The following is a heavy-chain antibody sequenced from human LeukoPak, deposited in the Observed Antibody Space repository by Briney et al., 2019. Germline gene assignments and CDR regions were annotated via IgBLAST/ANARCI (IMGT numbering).Heavy chain of an antibody. V-gene: IGHV4-59*01. D-gene: IGHD4-11*01. J-gene: IGHJ3*02. CDR1: GGSISSYY. CDR2: IYYSGST. Sequence: SETLSLTCTVSGGSISSYYWSWLRQPPGKGLEWIGYIYYSGSTNYNPSLKSRVTISVDTSKNQFSLKLSSVTAADTAVYYCARTVFFENAFDIWGQGTMVTVSS. CDR3: ARTVFFENAFDI.